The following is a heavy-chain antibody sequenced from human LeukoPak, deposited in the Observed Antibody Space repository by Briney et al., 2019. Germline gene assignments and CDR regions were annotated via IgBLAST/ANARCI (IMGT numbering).Heavy chain of an antibody. V-gene: IGHV3-7*03. D-gene: IGHD4-17*01. Sequence: GGSLRLSCAASGFTFSSYWMSWVRQAPGKGLEWVANIKQDGSVKYYVDSVKGRFTISRDNAKNSLYLQMNSLRAEDTAVYYCASRNVTVSDAFDIWGQGTMVTVSS. CDR1: GFTFSSYW. CDR3: ASRNVTVSDAFDI. CDR2: IKQDGSVK. J-gene: IGHJ3*02.